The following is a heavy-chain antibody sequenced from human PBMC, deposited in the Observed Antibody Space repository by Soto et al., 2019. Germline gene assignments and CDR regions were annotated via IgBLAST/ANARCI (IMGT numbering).Heavy chain of an antibody. D-gene: IGHD3-10*01. J-gene: IGHJ4*02. CDR1: GFSLSTSGVG. V-gene: IGHV2-5*02. CDR3: AHRRFPRGLDY. CDR2: IYWDDDK. Sequence: QITLKESGPTLVKPTQTLTLTCTFSGFSLSTSGVGVGWIRQPPGKALEWLALIYWDDDKRYSPSLKSTLTITKDPSKNQVVLTMPNMNPVTTATYSGAHRRFPRGLDYWGQGTLVTVSS.